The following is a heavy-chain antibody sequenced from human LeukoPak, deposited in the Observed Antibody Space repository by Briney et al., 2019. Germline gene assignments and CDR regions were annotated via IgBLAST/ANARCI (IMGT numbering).Heavy chain of an antibody. CDR1: GYIFTDYY. CDR2: INPNSGGT. Sequence: ASVKVSCKASGYIFTDYYMHWVRQAPGQGLEWMGWINPNSGGTNYAQSFQGRVTMTRDTSISTAYMELSRLRSDDTAVYYCARDLTGRSDYWGQGTLVTVSS. V-gene: IGHV1-2*02. D-gene: IGHD3-9*01. CDR3: ARDLTGRSDY. J-gene: IGHJ4*02.